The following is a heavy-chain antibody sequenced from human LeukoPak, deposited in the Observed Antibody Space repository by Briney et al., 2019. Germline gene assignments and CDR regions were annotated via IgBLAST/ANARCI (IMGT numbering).Heavy chain of an antibody. CDR1: GFTFSSYA. V-gene: IGHV3-30-3*01. J-gene: IGHJ5*02. Sequence: PGGSLRLSCAASGFTFSSYAMHWVRQAPGKGLEWVAVISYDGSNKYYADSVKGRFTISRDNSKNTLYLQMNSLRAEDTAVYYCARDLQPWGQGTLVTVSS. CDR2: ISYDGSNK. CDR3: ARDLQP.